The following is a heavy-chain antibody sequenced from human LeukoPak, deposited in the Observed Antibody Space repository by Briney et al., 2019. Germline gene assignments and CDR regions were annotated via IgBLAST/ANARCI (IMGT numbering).Heavy chain of an antibody. D-gene: IGHD3-16*02. CDR3: ATAYRGALDI. CDR2: ITRSSSTI. J-gene: IGHJ3*02. CDR1: GCTFSWYS. Sequence: PGGSLRLSCAVSGCTFSWYSMNWVRQAPGKGLEWLSYITRSSSTIYYADSVKGRFTISRDNAKNSLYLQMNSLRVDDTAVYYCATAYRGALDIWGQGTMVIVSS. V-gene: IGHV3-48*01.